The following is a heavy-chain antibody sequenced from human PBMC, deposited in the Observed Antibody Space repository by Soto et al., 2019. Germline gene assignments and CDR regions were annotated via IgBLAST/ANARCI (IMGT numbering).Heavy chain of an antibody. CDR2: ISAAGDP. CDR1: AFTFRNYD. D-gene: IGHD4-4*01. CDR3: ARTYRDFYGLDV. V-gene: IGHV3-13*05. J-gene: IGHJ6*02. Sequence: EVQLVESGGGLVQPGGSLRLSCEASAFTFRNYDMHWVRQGTGKGLEWVSGISAAGDPDYADSVEGRFTISRENAQNSFFLQMNSLRVGDTAVYYCARTYRDFYGLDVWGQRTTVIVSS.